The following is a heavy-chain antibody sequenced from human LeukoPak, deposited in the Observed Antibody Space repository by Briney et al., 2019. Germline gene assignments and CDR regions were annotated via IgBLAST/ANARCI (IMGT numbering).Heavy chain of an antibody. CDR3: AKGIAAFGSYYYGMDV. D-gene: IGHD6-13*01. CDR2: ISWNSGSI. J-gene: IGHJ6*02. CDR1: GFTFDDYA. Sequence: GGSLRLSCAASGFTFDDYAMHWVRQAPGKGLEWVSGISWNSGSIGYADSVKGRFTISRDNAKNSLYLEMNSLRAEDTALYYCAKGIAAFGSYYYGMDVWGQGTTVTVSS. V-gene: IGHV3-9*01.